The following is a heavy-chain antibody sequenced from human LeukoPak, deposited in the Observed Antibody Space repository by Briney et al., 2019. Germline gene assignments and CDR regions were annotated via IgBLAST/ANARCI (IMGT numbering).Heavy chain of an antibody. V-gene: IGHV1-18*01. D-gene: IGHD6-19*01. CDR2: ISAYNGNT. J-gene: IGHJ5*02. Sequence: ASVKVSCKASGYTFTSYGISWVRQAPGQGLEWMGWISAYNGNTNYAQKLQGRVTMTTDTSTSTAYMELRSLRSDDTAVYYCARGASGVRHIAVEVRIGDWFDPWGQGTLVTVSS. CDR3: ARGASGVRHIAVEVRIGDWFDP. CDR1: GYTFTSYG.